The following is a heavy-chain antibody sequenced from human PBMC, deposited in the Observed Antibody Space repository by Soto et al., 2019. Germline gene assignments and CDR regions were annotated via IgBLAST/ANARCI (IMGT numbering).Heavy chain of an antibody. Sequence: QTLALSWSFFGVRLSPNSAAVNWLEQSRSRGLEWMRRTYYRSNWVKDYAVSVKNRITIHPDTSHKHLALQLNAVTPEDACVNYCARAGDYYSWGDYTGQYYCYSMDVWGQGTTVPVSS. J-gene: IGHJ6*03. CDR1: GVRLSPNSAA. CDR2: TYYRSNWVK. V-gene: IGHV6-1*01. CDR3: ARAGDYYSWGDYTGQYYCYSMDV. D-gene: IGHD2-21*01.